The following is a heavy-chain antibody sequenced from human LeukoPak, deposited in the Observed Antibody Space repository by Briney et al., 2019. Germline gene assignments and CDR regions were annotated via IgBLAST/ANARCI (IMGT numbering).Heavy chain of an antibody. CDR3: ARDLVPAAMGSFDP. D-gene: IGHD2-2*01. J-gene: IGHJ5*02. CDR1: GGTFSSYA. CDR2: IIPIFGTA. V-gene: IGHV1-69*01. Sequence: GSSVKVSCKASGGTFSSYAISWVRQAPGQGLEWMGGIIPIFGTANYAQKFQGRVTITADESTSTAYMELSSLRSEDTAMYYCARDLVPAAMGSFDPWGQGTLVTVSS.